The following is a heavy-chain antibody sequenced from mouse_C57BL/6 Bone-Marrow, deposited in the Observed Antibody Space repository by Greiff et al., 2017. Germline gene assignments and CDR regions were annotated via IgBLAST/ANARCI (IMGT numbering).Heavy chain of an antibody. J-gene: IGHJ4*01. CDR3: ASLYGSFYAMDY. V-gene: IGHV1-64*01. CDR2: IHPNSGST. Sequence: QVQLQQPGAELVKPGASVKLSCKASGYTFTSYWMPWVKQRPGQGLEWIGMIHPNSGSTNYNEKFKSKATLTVDKSSSTAYMQLSSLTSEDSAVYYCASLYGSFYAMDYWGQGTSVTVSS. CDR1: GYTFTSYW. D-gene: IGHD1-1*01.